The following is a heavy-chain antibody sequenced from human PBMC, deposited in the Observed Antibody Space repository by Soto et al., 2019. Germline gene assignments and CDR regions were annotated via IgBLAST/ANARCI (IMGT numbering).Heavy chain of an antibody. V-gene: IGHV4-59*01. Sequence: SETLSLTCTVSGGSISSYYWSWIRQPPGKGLEWIGYIYYSGSTNYNPSLKSRVTISVDTSKNQFSLKLSSVTAADTAVYYCAREEEYSSGWYFDYWGQGTLVTVSS. CDR3: AREEEYSSGWYFDY. J-gene: IGHJ4*02. D-gene: IGHD6-19*01. CDR2: IYYSGST. CDR1: GGSISSYY.